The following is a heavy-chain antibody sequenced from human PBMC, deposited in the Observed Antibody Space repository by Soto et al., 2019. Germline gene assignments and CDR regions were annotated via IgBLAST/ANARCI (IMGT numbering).Heavy chain of an antibody. CDR2: IYYSGST. V-gene: IGHV4-59*08. CDR3: AGTTVDYYYYYMDV. D-gene: IGHD4-4*01. J-gene: IGHJ6*03. CDR1: GVSISSYY. Sequence: SETLSLTCTVSGVSISSYYWSWIRQPPGKGLEWIGYIYYSGSTNYNPSLKSRVTISVDTSKNQFSLKLSSVTAADTAVYYCAGTTVDYYYYYMDVWGKGTTVTVSS.